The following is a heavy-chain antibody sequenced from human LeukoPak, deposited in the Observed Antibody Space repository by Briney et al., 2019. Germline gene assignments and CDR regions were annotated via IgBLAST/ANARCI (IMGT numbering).Heavy chain of an antibody. CDR2: IRSNGGDT. V-gene: IGHV3-23*01. CDR3: AKGGYTTWFDP. Sequence: GGSLRLSCAASGFTLREYSMSWVRQAPGKGLEGVSNIRSNGGDTYYTDSVKGRFTISRDNSKNTLYLEMNSLRAGDTAVYYCAKGGYTTWFDPWGQGTLVTVS. D-gene: IGHD2-15*01. J-gene: IGHJ5*02. CDR1: GFTLREYS.